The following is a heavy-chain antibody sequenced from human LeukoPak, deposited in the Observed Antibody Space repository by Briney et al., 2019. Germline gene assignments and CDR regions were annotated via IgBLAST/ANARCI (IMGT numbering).Heavy chain of an antibody. CDR1: GNYW. D-gene: IGHD2/OR15-2a*01. Sequence: GGSLRLSCAASGNYWMHWVRQAPGKGLVWISHINSDGSWTSYADSVKGRFTISKDNAKNTVYLQMNSLRAEDTAVYYCVSFYETYWGRGTLVTVSS. CDR2: INSDGSWT. V-gene: IGHV3-74*01. CDR3: VSFYETY. J-gene: IGHJ4*02.